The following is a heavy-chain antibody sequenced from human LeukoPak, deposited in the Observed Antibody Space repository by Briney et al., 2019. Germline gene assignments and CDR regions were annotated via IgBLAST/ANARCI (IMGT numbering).Heavy chain of an antibody. V-gene: IGHV3-48*02. CDR2: ISSSSSTI. Sequence: PGGSLRLSCAASGFRFTNYWMSWVRQAPGKGLEWVSYISSSSSTIYYADSVKGRFTISRDNAKNSLYLQMNSLRDEDTAVYYCARDQDGSGSYYNWFDPWGQGTLVTVSS. CDR1: GFRFTNYW. D-gene: IGHD3-10*01. CDR3: ARDQDGSGSYYNWFDP. J-gene: IGHJ5*02.